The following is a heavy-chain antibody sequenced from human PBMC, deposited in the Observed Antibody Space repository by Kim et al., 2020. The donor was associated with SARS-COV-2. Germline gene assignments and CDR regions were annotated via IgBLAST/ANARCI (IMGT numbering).Heavy chain of an antibody. CDR2: INPSGGST. D-gene: IGHD6-19*01. J-gene: IGHJ4*02. CDR1: GYTFTSYD. Sequence: ASVKVSCKASGYTFTSYDMHWVRQAPGQGLEWMGIINPSGGSTSYAQKFQGRVTMTSDTSTSTVYMELSSLRSEDTAVYDCARDRGYSSGWSGTLDYWGQRTLVTVSS. CDR3: ARDRGYSSGWSGTLDY. V-gene: IGHV1-46*01.